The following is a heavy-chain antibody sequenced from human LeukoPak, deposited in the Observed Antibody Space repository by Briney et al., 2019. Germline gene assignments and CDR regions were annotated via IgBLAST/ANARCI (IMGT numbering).Heavy chain of an antibody. CDR1: GFAFNTYG. J-gene: IGHJ6*03. V-gene: IGHV3-33*01. CDR2: IWYDGSKK. D-gene: IGHD6-13*01. CDR3: ARVYSNSWYSGYLHMDV. Sequence: GGSLRLSCVASGFAFNTYGMHWVRQAPGKGLEWVAVIWYDGSKKFYADSVNGRFTISRDNAKNSLYLQMNSLRGEDTAVYYCARVYSNSWYSGYLHMDVWGKGTTVTVSS.